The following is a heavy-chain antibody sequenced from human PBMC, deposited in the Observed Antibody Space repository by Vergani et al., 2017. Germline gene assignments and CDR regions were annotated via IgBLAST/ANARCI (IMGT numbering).Heavy chain of an antibody. CDR2: ISAYNGNT. CDR1: GYTFTSYG. V-gene: IGHV1-18*01. J-gene: IGHJ3*01. Sequence: QVQLVQSGAEVKKPGASVKVSCKASGYTFTSYGISWVRQAPGQGLEWMGWISAYNGNTNYAQKLQGRVTMTTDTSTSTAYMEPRSRRSDDTAVYYCAREGGYYDYAWGPHDAFDVWGQGKMVTVSS. D-gene: IGHD3-16*01. CDR3: AREGGYYDYAWGPHDAFDV.